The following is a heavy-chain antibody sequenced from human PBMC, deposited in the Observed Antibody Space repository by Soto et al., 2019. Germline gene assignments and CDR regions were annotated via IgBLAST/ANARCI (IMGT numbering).Heavy chain of an antibody. CDR3: ARGDNALDI. CDR2: IYSGGSS. CDR1: GFTVITKY. V-gene: IGHV3-53*01. Sequence: GGSLRLSCAASGFTVITKYMSWVRQAPGKGLEWVSVIYSGGSSFYADSVKGRFTISRDSSRNTLYLQMNRLRAEDTAVYFCARGDNALDIWGQGTMVTVSS. J-gene: IGHJ3*02.